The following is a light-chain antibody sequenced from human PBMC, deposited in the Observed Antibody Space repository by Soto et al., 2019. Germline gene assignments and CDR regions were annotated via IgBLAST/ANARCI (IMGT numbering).Light chain of an antibody. CDR3: QQYGSSPLT. V-gene: IGKV3D-20*01. Sequence: EIVLTQSPVTLSLSPGETATLSCGASQTLSSSYLAWYQQKPVLAPRLLIYDASSRATGIPDRFSGSGSGTDFTLTISRLEPEDFAVYYCQQYGSSPLTFGGGTKVEIK. CDR2: DAS. J-gene: IGKJ4*01. CDR1: QTLSSSY.